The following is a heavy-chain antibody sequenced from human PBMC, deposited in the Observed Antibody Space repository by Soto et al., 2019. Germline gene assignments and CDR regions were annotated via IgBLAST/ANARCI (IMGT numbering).Heavy chain of an antibody. CDR2: IIPIFGTA. J-gene: IGHJ4*02. CDR1: GGTFSSYA. D-gene: IGHD3-10*01. Sequence: SVEVSCKASGGTFSSYAISWVRQAPGQGLEWMGGIIPIFGTANYAQKFQGRVTITADESTSTAYMELSSLRSEDTAVYYCASGLVSYYLTYYFDYWGQGTRVTVSA. CDR3: ASGLVSYYLTYYFDY. V-gene: IGHV1-69*13.